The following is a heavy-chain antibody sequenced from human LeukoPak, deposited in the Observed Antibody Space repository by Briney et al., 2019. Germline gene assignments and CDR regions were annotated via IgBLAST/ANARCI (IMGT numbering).Heavy chain of an antibody. D-gene: IGHD3-3*01. CDR1: GYTFTSYG. Sequence: GASVKVSCKASGYTFTSYGISRVRQAPGQGLEWMGWISAYNGNTNYAQKLQGRVTMTTDTSTSTAYMELRSLRSDDTAVYYCARATTIFGGVIDLYYWGQGTLVTVSS. CDR3: ARATTIFGGVIDLYY. J-gene: IGHJ4*02. V-gene: IGHV1-18*01. CDR2: ISAYNGNT.